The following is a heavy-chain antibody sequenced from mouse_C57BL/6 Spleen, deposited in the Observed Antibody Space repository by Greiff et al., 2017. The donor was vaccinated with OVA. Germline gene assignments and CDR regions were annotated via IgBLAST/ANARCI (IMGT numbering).Heavy chain of an antibody. D-gene: IGHD4-1*01. CDR2: ISSGSSTI. Sequence: EVMLVESGGGLVKPGGSLKLSCAASGFTFSDYGMHWVRQAPEKGLEWVAYISSGSSTIYYADTVKGRFTISRDNAKNTLFLQMTSLRSEDTAMYYCARTNWDVFDYWGQGTTLTVSS. CDR1: GFTFSDYG. J-gene: IGHJ2*01. V-gene: IGHV5-17*01. CDR3: ARTNWDVFDY.